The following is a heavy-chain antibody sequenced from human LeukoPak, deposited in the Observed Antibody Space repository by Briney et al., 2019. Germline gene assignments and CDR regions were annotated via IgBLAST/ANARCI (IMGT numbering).Heavy chain of an antibody. J-gene: IGHJ4*02. CDR1: GGSFSGYY. D-gene: IGHD1-26*01. CDR3: ARGPSGRGDY. CDR2: INHSGST. Sequence: PSETLSLTCAVYGGSFSGYYWSWICQPPGKGLEWIGEINHSGSTNYNPSLKSRVTISVDTSKNQFSLKLSSVTAADTAVYYCARGPSGRGDYWGQGTLVTVSS. V-gene: IGHV4-34*01.